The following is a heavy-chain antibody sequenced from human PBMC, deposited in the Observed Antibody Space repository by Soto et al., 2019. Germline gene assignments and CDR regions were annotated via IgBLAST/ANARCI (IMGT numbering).Heavy chain of an antibody. CDR3: ARDGETGTTNWFDP. CDR1: GGTFSSYA. D-gene: IGHD1-7*01. V-gene: IGHV1-69*13. Sequence: ASVKVSCKASGGTFSSYAISWVRQAPGQGLEWMGGIIPIFGTANYAQKFQGRVTITADESTSTAYMELSSLRSEDTAVYYCARDGETGTTNWFDPWGQGTLVTVSS. CDR2: IIPIFGTA. J-gene: IGHJ5*02.